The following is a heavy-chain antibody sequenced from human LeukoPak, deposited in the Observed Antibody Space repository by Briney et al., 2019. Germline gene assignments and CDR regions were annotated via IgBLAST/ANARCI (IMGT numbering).Heavy chain of an antibody. V-gene: IGHV5-51*01. D-gene: IGHD6-13*01. CDR2: IYPGDSDT. J-gene: IGHJ4*02. Sequence: NAGESLKISCQGSGYSFTSYWTGWVRQMPGKGLEWMGIIYPGDSDTRYSPSFQGQVTISADKSISTAYLQWSSLKASDTAMYYCARRGIGAAAGTFYWGQGTLVTVSS. CDR3: ARRGIGAAAGTFY. CDR1: GYSFTSYW.